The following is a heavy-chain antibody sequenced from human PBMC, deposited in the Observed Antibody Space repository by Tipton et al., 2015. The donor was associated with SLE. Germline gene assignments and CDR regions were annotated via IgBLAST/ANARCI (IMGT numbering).Heavy chain of an antibody. CDR2: INHSGST. CDR3: ARRDFTNCYDY. J-gene: IGHJ4*02. D-gene: IGHD3-3*01. CDR1: GGSINNYY. Sequence: TLSLTCTVSGGSINNYYWSWIRQPPGKGLEWIGEINHSGSTNYNPSLKSRVTISVDTSKNQFSLKLSSVTAADTALYYCARRDFTNCYDYWGQGTVVTVSS. V-gene: IGHV4-34*01.